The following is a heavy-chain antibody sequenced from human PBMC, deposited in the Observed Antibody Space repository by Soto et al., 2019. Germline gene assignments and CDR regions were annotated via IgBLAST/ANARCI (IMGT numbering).Heavy chain of an antibody. Sequence: SDPTLVNPTQTLTLTYTFKRFSLSTSGVGVCLVRQPPEKALEWLALIYSNDDKRLSTSLKSRFTITKDTSKNQVVLTMTNMDPVDTATYSCTHMRGSGLYGIEVWRQGSTVIVSS. CDR1: RFSLSTSGVG. V-gene: IGHV2-5*01. D-gene: IGHD3-10*01. J-gene: IGHJ6*01. CDR3: THMRGSGLYGIEV. CDR2: IYSNDDK.